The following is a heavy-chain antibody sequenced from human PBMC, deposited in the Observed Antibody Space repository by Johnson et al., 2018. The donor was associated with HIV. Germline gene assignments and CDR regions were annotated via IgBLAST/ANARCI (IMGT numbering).Heavy chain of an antibody. CDR3: ARGIAVSNWVDI. CDR1: GFTFSSYA. D-gene: IGHD6-19*01. Sequence: QMQLVESGGGVVQPGRSLRLSCAASGFTFSSYAMHLVRQAPGKGLEWVAVISYDGSNKYYADSVKGRFTISRDNSKNTLYLQMNSLRAEDTAVYYCARGIAVSNWVDILGQGTMVTVSS. J-gene: IGHJ3*02. CDR2: ISYDGSNK. V-gene: IGHV3-30*04.